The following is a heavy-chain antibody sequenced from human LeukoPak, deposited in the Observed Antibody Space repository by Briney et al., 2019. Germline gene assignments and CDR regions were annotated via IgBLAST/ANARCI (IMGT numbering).Heavy chain of an antibody. J-gene: IGHJ4*02. CDR2: INPNSGGT. V-gene: IGHV1-2*06. D-gene: IGHD1-26*01. Sequence: GGSLRLSCAASGYTFTGYYVHWVRQAPGQGLEWMGRINPNSGGTNYAQKFQGRVTMTRDTSINTAYMELSRLRSDDTAVYYCARLELSPDYWGQGTLVTVSS. CDR3: ARLELSPDY. CDR1: GYTFTGYY.